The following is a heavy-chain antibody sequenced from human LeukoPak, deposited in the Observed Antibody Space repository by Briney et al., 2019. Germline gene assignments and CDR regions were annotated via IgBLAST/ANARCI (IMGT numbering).Heavy chain of an antibody. V-gene: IGHV3-9*01. CDR1: GFTFDNYA. Sequence: GGSLRLSCAASGFTFDNYAMHWVRQAPGKGLEWISGISWNSGAIGYADSVKGRFTISRDNAKNSLYLQMNSLRAEDTAVYYCARDKVRVVVEDNDAFDIWGQGTMVTVSS. CDR3: ARDKVRVVVEDNDAFDI. CDR2: ISWNSGAI. D-gene: IGHD3-22*01. J-gene: IGHJ3*02.